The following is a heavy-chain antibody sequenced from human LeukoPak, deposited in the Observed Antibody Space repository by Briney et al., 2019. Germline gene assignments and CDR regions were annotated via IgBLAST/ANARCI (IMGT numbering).Heavy chain of an antibody. CDR3: AKDLFRWAFDY. Sequence: PGGSLRLSCAASGFTLSRNAMSWVRQAPGKGREWVSAIGGSDDRTDYADSVKGRFTISRDISKNTLYLQMNSLRAEDTAVYFCAKDLFRWAFDYWGQGTPVTVSS. D-gene: IGHD5-24*01. CDR1: GFTLSRNA. CDR2: IGGSDDRT. J-gene: IGHJ4*02. V-gene: IGHV3-23*01.